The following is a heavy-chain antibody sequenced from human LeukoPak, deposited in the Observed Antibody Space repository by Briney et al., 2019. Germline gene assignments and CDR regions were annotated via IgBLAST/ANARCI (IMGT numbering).Heavy chain of an antibody. CDR3: AREGSGSGRVRWFGP. J-gene: IGHJ5*02. Sequence: ASVKVSCKSSGYTFTSYGITWLRQAPGLGLEWMGWISPYNGNTNFAQKFQDRVSMSTDTSTSTAYMELRSLTSDDTAVYYCAREGSGSGRVRWFGPWGQGTLVTVSS. D-gene: IGHD6-19*01. CDR2: ISPYNGNT. CDR1: GYTFTSYG. V-gene: IGHV1-18*01.